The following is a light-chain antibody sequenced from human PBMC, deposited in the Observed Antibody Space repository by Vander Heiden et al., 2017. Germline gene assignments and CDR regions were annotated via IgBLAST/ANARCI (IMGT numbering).Light chain of an antibody. CDR3: QQDYSTPPTT. CDR1: QSVLYSSNNKNY. Sequence: DIVMTQSPDSLAVSLGERATINCKSSQSVLYSSNNKNYLAWYQQKPGQPPKLLIYWASTRESGVPDRFSGSGSGTDFTLTISSLHAEDVAVYYCQQDYSTPPTTFGGWTKVEIK. CDR2: WAS. J-gene: IGKJ4*01. V-gene: IGKV4-1*01.